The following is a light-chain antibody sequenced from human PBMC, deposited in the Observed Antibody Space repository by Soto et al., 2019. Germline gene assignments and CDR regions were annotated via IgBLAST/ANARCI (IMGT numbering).Light chain of an antibody. CDR3: QQYYTPLS. Sequence: DIVMTQAPDSLAVSLGEMATINCKSSQSVLYNSDNKNYLAWYQQKAGQPPKLLIYWASTRDSGVPDRFSGSGSGADFTLTISDLQAEDVSVYYCQQYYTPLSFGGGTKVEIK. CDR2: WAS. CDR1: QSVLYNSDNKNY. V-gene: IGKV4-1*01. J-gene: IGKJ4*01.